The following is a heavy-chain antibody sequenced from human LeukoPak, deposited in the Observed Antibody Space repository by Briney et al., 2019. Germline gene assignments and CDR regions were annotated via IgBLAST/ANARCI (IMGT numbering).Heavy chain of an antibody. CDR2: INPSGGST. CDR1: GYTFTSYY. CDR3: ARGTHGGIRDAFDI. Sequence: ASVKVSCKASGYTFTSYYMHWVRQSPGQGLEWMGRINPSGGSTRYAQKFQGRVTMTRDTSTSTVYMELSSMRSDDTAVYYCARGTHGGIRDAFDIWGQGTMVTVYS. J-gene: IGHJ3*02. V-gene: IGHV1-46*01. D-gene: IGHD1-14*01.